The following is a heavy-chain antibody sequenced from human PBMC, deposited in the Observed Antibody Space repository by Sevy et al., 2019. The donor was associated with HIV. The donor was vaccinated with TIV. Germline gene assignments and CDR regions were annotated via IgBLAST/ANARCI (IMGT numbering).Heavy chain of an antibody. CDR1: GFTFSGSD. V-gene: IGHV3-13*01. D-gene: IGHD2-21*01. J-gene: IGHJ4*02. CDR3: VRGLQTHCDRTACPLDH. Sequence: GGSLRLSCAASGFTFSGSDMHWVRQVKGKGLEWISSIGTLADTFYADSVKGRFTISRDNAQSYLYLHMSSLKVGDTALYFCVRGLQTHCDRTACPLDHWGQGTLVTVSS. CDR2: IGTLADT.